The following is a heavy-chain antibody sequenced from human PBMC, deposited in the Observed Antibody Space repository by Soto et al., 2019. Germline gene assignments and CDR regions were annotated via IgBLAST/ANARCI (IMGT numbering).Heavy chain of an antibody. V-gene: IGHV4-39*01. D-gene: IGHD6-13*01. J-gene: IGHJ4*02. CDR3: ARRLVQGSSWYVEGYYFDY. CDR2: IYYSGST. Sequence: SETLSLTCTVSGGSISSSSYYWGWIRQPPGKGLEWIGSIYYSGSTYYNPSLKSRVTISVATSKNRFSLKLSSVTAADTAVYYCARRLVQGSSWYVEGYYFDYWGQGTLVTVSS. CDR1: GGSISSSSYY.